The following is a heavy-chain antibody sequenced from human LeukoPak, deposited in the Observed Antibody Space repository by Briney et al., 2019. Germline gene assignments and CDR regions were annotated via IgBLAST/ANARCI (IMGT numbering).Heavy chain of an antibody. CDR2: ISGSGRTT. CDR1: GFTFSSYS. V-gene: IGHV3-48*04. CDR3: ASWAGTAQSDSWTGPFDY. Sequence: GGSLRLSCAASGFTFSSYSMNWVRQAPGKGLEWVYYISGSGRTTFYADSVKGRFTISRDNAKNSLYLQMSSLRVEDTAVYYCASWAGTAQSDSWTGPFDYWGQGTLVTVSS. J-gene: IGHJ4*02. D-gene: IGHD3/OR15-3a*01.